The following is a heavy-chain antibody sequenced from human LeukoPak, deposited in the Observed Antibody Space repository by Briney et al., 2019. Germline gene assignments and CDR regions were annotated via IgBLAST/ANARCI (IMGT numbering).Heavy chain of an antibody. V-gene: IGHV3-30*18. D-gene: IGHD3-22*01. CDR1: GFTFSSYG. Sequence: GGSLRLSCAASGFTFSSYGMHWVRQAPGKGLEWVAVISFDGSYKYYADSVEGRFTISRDNSKNTLYLQTNSLRTEDTAVFYCAKYYYDGSGYSALGYWGQGTLVTVSS. J-gene: IGHJ1*01. CDR3: AKYYYDGSGYSALGY. CDR2: ISFDGSYK.